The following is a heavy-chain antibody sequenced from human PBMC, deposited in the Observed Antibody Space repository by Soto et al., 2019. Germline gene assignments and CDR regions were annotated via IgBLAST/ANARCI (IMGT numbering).Heavy chain of an antibody. J-gene: IGHJ4*02. CDR1: GFTFSSYA. V-gene: IGHV3-30-3*01. D-gene: IGHD5-12*01. Sequence: QVQLVESGGGVVQPGRSLRLSCAASGFTFSSYAMHWVRQAPGKGLELVAVISYDGSNKYYADSVKGRFTISRDNSQNTLYLQMNGLRAEDTAVYYCARAGWLQFYYWGQGTLVALSS. CDR2: ISYDGSNK. CDR3: ARAGWLQFYY.